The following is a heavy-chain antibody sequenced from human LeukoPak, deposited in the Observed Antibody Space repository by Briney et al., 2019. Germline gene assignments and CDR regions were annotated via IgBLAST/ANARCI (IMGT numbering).Heavy chain of an antibody. D-gene: IGHD6-6*01. CDR2: INPSGGST. J-gene: IGHJ6*03. CDR1: GYTFTSYY. CDR3: ARADGSSSISYYHMDV. Sequence: EASVKVSCKASGYTFTSYYMHWVRQAPGQGLEWMGIINPSGGSTSYAQKFQGRVTMTRDTSTSTVYMELSSLRSEDTAVYYCARADGSSSISYYHMDVWGKGTTVIVSS. V-gene: IGHV1-46*01.